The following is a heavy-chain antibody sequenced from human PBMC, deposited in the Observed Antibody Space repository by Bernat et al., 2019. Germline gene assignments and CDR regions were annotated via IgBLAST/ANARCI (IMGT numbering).Heavy chain of an antibody. CDR1: GFTFVSHW. V-gene: IGHV3-7*03. CDR3: ARGVHCGGGCYSWGSFDM. Sequence: EVQLVESGGGLVQPGGSLRLSCAASGFTFVSHWMTWVRQAPGKGLEWVANIKQDGNEKYCVDSVKGRFTISRDNARNSVYLQMNSLRAEDTGVYYCARGVHCGGGCYSWGSFDMWGQGTMVTVSS. CDR2: IKQDGNEK. J-gene: IGHJ3*02. D-gene: IGHD2-21*02.